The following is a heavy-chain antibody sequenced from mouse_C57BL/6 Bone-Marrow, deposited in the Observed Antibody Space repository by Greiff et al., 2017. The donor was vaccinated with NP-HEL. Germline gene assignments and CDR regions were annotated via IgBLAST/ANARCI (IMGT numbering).Heavy chain of an antibody. J-gene: IGHJ1*03. D-gene: IGHD1-1*01. CDR1: GYTFTSYW. CDR3: ARAHYYGGSHWYFDD. Sequence: QVQLQQPGTELVKPGASVKLSCTASGYTFTSYWMHWVKQRPGQGLEWIGNINPSNGGTNYNEKFKSKATLTVDKSSSTTYMQLSSLRSEDSAVYYCARAHYYGGSHWYFDDWGTGTTVTVSS. CDR2: INPSNGGT. V-gene: IGHV1-53*01.